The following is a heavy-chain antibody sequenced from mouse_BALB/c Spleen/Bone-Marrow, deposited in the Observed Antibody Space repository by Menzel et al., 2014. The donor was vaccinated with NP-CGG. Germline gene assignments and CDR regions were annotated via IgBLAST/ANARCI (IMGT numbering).Heavy chain of an antibody. V-gene: IGHV1-55*01. CDR1: GYNFTSYW. CDR3: ARFSQLGLLAY. J-gene: IGHJ3*01. D-gene: IGHD3-1*01. Sequence: QVQLQQSGAELVKPGTSVTLSCKASGYNFTSYWINWVKLRPGQGLAWIGDIYPGSGSTNYNEKFKSKATLTVDTSCSTAYMQLSSLASEDSALYYCARFSQLGLLAYWGQGTLVTVSA. CDR2: IYPGSGST.